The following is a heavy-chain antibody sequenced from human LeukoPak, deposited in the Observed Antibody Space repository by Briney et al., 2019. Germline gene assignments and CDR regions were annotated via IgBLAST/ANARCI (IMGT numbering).Heavy chain of an antibody. Sequence: ASVKVSCKASGYTFTGYYMHWVRQAPGQGLEWMGWINPNSGGTNYAQKFQGRVTMTRDTSISTAYMELSRLRSDDTAVYYCAREETRTYSNGNDAFDIWGQGTMVTVSS. CDR2: INPNSGGT. CDR3: AREETRTYSNGNDAFDI. V-gene: IGHV1-2*02. D-gene: IGHD6-19*01. J-gene: IGHJ3*02. CDR1: GYTFTGYY.